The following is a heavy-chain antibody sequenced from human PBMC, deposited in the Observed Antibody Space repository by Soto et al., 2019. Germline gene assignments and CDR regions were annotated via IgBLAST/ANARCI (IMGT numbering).Heavy chain of an antibody. CDR3: AKDGGYGDYDY. J-gene: IGHJ4*02. D-gene: IGHD4-17*01. CDR1: GFTFSSYG. Sequence: QVQLVESGGGVVQPGRSLRLSCAASGFTFSSYGMHWVRQAPGKGLEWVAVISYDGSNKYYADSVKGRFTISRDTSKNTLYLQMNSLRAEDTAVYYCAKDGGYGDYDYWGQGTLVTVSS. V-gene: IGHV3-30*18. CDR2: ISYDGSNK.